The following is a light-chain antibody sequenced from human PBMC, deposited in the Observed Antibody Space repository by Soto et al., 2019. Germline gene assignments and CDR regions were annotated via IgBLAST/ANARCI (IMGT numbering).Light chain of an antibody. CDR2: GAS. V-gene: IGKV3-15*01. CDR1: QNINSN. CDR3: QQYYSYPIT. J-gene: IGKJ5*01. Sequence: EIVMTQAPAPLSVSPGERATLSCRASQNINSNLAWYQQKPGQAPRLLIYGASTGATDVPARFSVSRSGTEFTLTISSLQSEDFATYYCQQYYSYPITFGQGTRLEIK.